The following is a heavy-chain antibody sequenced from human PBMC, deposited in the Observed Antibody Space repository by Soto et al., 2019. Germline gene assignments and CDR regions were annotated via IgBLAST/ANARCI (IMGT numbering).Heavy chain of an antibody. V-gene: IGHV3-30*18. J-gene: IGHJ4*02. D-gene: IGHD3-16*01. Sequence: QVQLVESGGGVVQPGRSLRLSCAASGFTFSSYAMHWVRQAPGKGLEWVAVISDDGSDKYNADSVKGRFTISRDNSKNTLNLQVNSLRADDTGVYYCAKALGELPHESYDYWGQGTLITVSS. CDR1: GFTFSSYA. CDR2: ISDDGSDK. CDR3: AKALGELPHESYDY.